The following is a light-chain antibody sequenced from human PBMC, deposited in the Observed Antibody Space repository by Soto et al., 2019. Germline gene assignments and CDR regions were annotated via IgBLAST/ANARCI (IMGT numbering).Light chain of an antibody. V-gene: IGKV3-15*01. CDR1: QSVRSN. CDR3: QQYNNWPPLT. J-gene: IGKJ4*01. CDR2: GAS. Sequence: EIVMTQSPSTLSVSPGERATLSCRASQSVRSNLAWYQQKPGKAPRLLIYGASTRATGIPARFSGSGSGTEFTLTISSLQSEDFAVYYCQQYNNWPPLTFGGGTKVEIK.